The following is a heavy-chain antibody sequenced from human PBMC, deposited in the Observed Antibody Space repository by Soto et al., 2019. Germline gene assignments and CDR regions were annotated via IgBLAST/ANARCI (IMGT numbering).Heavy chain of an antibody. CDR2: IRNRPNSYTT. CDR3: VRDSGRGFYXDY. Sequence: GGSLRLSCAASGFTFSDHYMDWVRQAPGKGLEWVGRIRNRPNSYTTQYAASVKGRFAVLRDDSENLVYLQMNDLKTEDTAVYYCVRDSGRGFYXDYWGQGA. J-gene: IGHJ4*02. CDR1: GFTFSDHY. D-gene: IGHD3-10*01. V-gene: IGHV3-72*01.